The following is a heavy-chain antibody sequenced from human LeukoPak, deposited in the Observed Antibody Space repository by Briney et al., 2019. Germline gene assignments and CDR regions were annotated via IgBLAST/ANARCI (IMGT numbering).Heavy chain of an antibody. J-gene: IGHJ4*02. V-gene: IGHV3-7*01. D-gene: IGHD2-15*01. Sequence: GGSLRLSCAASGFTFSSDWMSWVRQAPGKGLEWVANIKQDGSEKYYVDSVKGRFTISRDNAKNSLYLQMNSLRAEDTAVYYCAAATPYFDYWGQGTLVTVSS. CDR2: IKQDGSEK. CDR1: GFTFSSDW. CDR3: AAATPYFDY.